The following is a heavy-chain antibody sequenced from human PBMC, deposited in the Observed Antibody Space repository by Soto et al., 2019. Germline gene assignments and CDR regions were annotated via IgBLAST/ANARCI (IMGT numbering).Heavy chain of an antibody. CDR2: INPSGRST. CDR3: ARELALYTSDLVLGE. CDR1: GDTFNSYY. V-gene: IGHV1-46*02. D-gene: IGHD3-16*01. Sequence: QVQLVQSGAEVKKPGASVKVSCKASGDTFNSYYVHWVRQAPGQGLEWMGVINPSGRSTTYAQRFQGRVTMTRDTSTNTVSMDLSSLRSEDTAVYYCARELALYTSDLVLGEWGQGTLVTVTS. J-gene: IGHJ4*02.